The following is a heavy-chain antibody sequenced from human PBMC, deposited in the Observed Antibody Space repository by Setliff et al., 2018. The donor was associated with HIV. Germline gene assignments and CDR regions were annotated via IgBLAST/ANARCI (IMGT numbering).Heavy chain of an antibody. J-gene: IGHJ4*02. CDR1: GYTFTNYD. Sequence: ASVKVSCKASGYTFTNYDINWVRQATGQGLEWMGWMNPNSGNTGYAQKFQGRVTITKNTSISTTYMELSSLRSEDTAVYYCARGSRGDYGDYGYFDFWGQGTLVTVSS. CDR2: MNPNSGNT. D-gene: IGHD4-17*01. V-gene: IGHV1-8*03. CDR3: ARGSRGDYGDYGYFDF.